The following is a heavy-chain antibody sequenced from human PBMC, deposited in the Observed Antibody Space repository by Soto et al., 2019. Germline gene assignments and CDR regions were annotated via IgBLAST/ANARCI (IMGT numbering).Heavy chain of an antibody. J-gene: IGHJ1*01. CDR2: IIPIFGTA. CDR3: ARGEYCSSTSCYISQH. Sequence: SVKVSCKASGGTFSSYAISWVRQAPGQGLEWIGGIIPIFGTANYAQKFQGRVTITADESTSTAYMELSSLRSEDTAVYYYARGEYCSSTSCYISQHWGQGTLVTVSS. V-gene: IGHV1-69*13. CDR1: GGTFSSYA. D-gene: IGHD2-2*02.